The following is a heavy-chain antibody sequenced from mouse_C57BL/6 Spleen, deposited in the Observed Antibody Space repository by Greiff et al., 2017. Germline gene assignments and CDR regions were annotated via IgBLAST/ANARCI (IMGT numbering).Heavy chain of an antibody. J-gene: IGHJ2*01. CDR2: IYPGDGDT. D-gene: IGHD1-1*01. Sequence: LEESGPELVKPGASVKISCKASGYAFSSSWMNWVKQRPGKGLEWIGRIYPGDGDTNYNGKFKGKATLTADKSSSTAYMQLSSLTSEDSAVYFCAGTTVVAYYFDYWGQGTTLTVSS. CDR3: AGTTVVAYYFDY. CDR1: GYAFSSSW. V-gene: IGHV1-82*01.